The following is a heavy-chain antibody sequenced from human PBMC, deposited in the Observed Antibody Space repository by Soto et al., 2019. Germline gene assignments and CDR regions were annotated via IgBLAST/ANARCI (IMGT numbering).Heavy chain of an antibody. CDR3: ARDHGAVAGTGYYYGMDV. CDR2: IYTSGST. V-gene: IGHV4-4*07. J-gene: IGHJ6*02. D-gene: IGHD6-19*01. Sequence: NPSETLSLTCTVSGGSISSYYWSWIRQPAGKGLEWIGRIYTSGSTNYNPSLKSRVTMSVDTSKNQFSLKLSSVTAADTAVYYCARDHGAVAGTGYYYGMDVWGQGTTVTVSS. CDR1: GGSISSYY.